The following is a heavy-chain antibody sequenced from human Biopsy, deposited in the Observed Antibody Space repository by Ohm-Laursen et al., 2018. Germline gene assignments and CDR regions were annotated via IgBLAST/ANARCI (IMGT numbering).Heavy chain of an antibody. CDR2: LHDRGVT. J-gene: IGHJ3*01. D-gene: IGHD3-22*01. V-gene: IGHV3-53*01. CDR3: ANWNYYYDSSGPPAFDV. CDR1: GITVNDHY. Sequence: GSLRLSCAASGITVNDHYMSWVRQAPGKGLEWVSSLHDRGVTYYAGSVKGRFTISGDNSKNTLYLQMSSLRAEDTAVYYCANWNYYYDSSGPPAFDVWGQGTMVTVSS.